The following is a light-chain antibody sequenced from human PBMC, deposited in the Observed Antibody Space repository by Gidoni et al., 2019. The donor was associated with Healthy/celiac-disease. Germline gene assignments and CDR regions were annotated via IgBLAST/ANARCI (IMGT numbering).Light chain of an antibody. V-gene: IGKV1-27*01. CDR2: AAS. CDR1: QGFSNY. CDR3: QKYNSAPLT. J-gene: IGKJ4*01. Sequence: DIQMTQSPSSLSASVGDRVTITCRARQGFSNYLAWYQQNPGKVPKLLIYAASTLQSGGPSRFSGSGSGTDFTLTISSLQPEDVATYYCQKYNSAPLTFGGGTKVEIK.